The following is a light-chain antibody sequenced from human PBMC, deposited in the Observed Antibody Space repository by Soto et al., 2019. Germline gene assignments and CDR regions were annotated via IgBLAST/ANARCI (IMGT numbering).Light chain of an antibody. V-gene: IGLV2-23*01. Sequence: QSALTQPASVSGSPGQSITISCTGTSSDVGSYNHVSWYQQHPGKAPKLMIYEGSKRPSGVSNRFSGSKSGNTASLTISGLQAEDEADYYCCSYAGSSTLGVFGGGTKVTVL. CDR2: EGS. J-gene: IGLJ2*01. CDR1: SSDVGSYNH. CDR3: CSYAGSSTLGV.